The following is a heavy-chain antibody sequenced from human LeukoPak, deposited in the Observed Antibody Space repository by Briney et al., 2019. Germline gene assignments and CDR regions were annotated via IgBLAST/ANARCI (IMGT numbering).Heavy chain of an antibody. J-gene: IGHJ4*02. Sequence: SETLSLTCDVSGGSITGNTYYWGWIRQPPGKGLEWSGTIYYSGSTYYRPSLKSRVTISMDRSKNPISLKMASVTAADTAIFYCARRRYDSSTYNFDSWGPGTLVTVSS. CDR2: IYYSGST. D-gene: IGHD3-22*01. CDR1: GGSITGNTYY. V-gene: IGHV4-39*01. CDR3: ARRRYDSSTYNFDS.